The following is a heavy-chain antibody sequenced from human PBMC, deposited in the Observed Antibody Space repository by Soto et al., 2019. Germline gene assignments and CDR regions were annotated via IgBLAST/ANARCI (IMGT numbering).Heavy chain of an antibody. D-gene: IGHD3-22*01. CDR1: GGTFSSYA. Sequence: SVKVSCKASGGTFSSYAISWVRQAPGQGLEWMGGIIPIFGTANYAQKFQGRVTITADESTSTAYMELSSLRSEDTAVYYCAASYYYDSSGSYNWFDPWGQGTLVTVSS. J-gene: IGHJ5*02. V-gene: IGHV1-69*13. CDR3: AASYYYDSSGSYNWFDP. CDR2: IIPIFGTA.